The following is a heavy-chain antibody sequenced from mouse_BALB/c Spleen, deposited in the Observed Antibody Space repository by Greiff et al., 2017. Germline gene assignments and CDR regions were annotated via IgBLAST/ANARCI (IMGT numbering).Heavy chain of an antibody. CDR1: GYSITSDYA. CDR3: ARDGYYSAWFAY. V-gene: IGHV3-2*02. CDR2: ISYSGST. D-gene: IGHD2-3*01. Sequence: EVHLVESGPGLVKPSQSLSLTCTVTGYSITSDYAWNWIRQFPGNKLEWMGYISYSGSTSYNPSLKSRISITRDTSKNQFFLQLNSVTTEDTATYYCARDGYYSAWFAYWGQGTLVTVSA. J-gene: IGHJ3*01.